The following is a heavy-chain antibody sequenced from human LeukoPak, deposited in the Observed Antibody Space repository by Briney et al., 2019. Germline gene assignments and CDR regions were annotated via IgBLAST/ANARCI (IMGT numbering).Heavy chain of an antibody. D-gene: IGHD6-19*01. V-gene: IGHV3-30*04. CDR2: ISYDGSNK. J-gene: IGHJ4*02. CDR3: ARDGKQWLVTGFAY. Sequence: GGSLRLSCAASGFTFSSYAMHRVRQAPGKGLEWVAVISYDGSNKYYADSVKGRFTISRDNSKNTLYLQMNSLRAEDTAVYYCARDGKQWLVTGFAYWGQGTLVTVSS. CDR1: GFTFSSYA.